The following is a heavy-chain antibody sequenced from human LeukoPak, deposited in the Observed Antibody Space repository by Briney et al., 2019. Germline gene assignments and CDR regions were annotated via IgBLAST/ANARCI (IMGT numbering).Heavy chain of an antibody. J-gene: IGHJ4*02. CDR1: GFTFSSYW. CDR2: IKQDGSEK. V-gene: IGHV3-7*03. CDR3: ARVTDSYNSWYFDY. D-gene: IGHD5-24*01. Sequence: GGSLRLSCAASGFTFSSYWMSWVRQAPGKGLEWVANIKQDGSEKYYVDSVKGRFTISRDNAKNSLYLQMNSLRAEDTAVYYCARVTDSYNSWYFDYWGQGTLVTVSS.